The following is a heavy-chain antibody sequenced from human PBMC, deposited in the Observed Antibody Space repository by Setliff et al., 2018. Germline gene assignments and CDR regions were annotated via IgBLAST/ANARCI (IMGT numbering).Heavy chain of an antibody. CDR3: ARRVGSVGIQLPDY. D-gene: IGHD5-18*01. Sequence: ASVKVSCEASGYTFTSYDINWVRQATGQGLEWMGWMNPNSGNTGYAQKFQGRVTMTRNTSISTAYMELSSLRSEDTAVYYCARRVGSVGIQLPDYWGQGTLVTVSS. V-gene: IGHV1-8*02. CDR2: MNPNSGNT. J-gene: IGHJ4*02. CDR1: GYTFTSYD.